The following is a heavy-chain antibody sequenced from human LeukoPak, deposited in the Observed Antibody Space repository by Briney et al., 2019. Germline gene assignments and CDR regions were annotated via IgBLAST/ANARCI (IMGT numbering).Heavy chain of an antibody. D-gene: IGHD3-22*01. CDR2: INPTGGST. CDR1: GYTFTSYY. CDR3: ARVGYGSSGYYLHDY. V-gene: IGHV1-46*01. J-gene: IGHJ4*02. Sequence: ASVKVSCKASGYTFTSYYMHWVRQAPGQGLEWMGLINPTGGSTGYAQKFQGRVSMTRNTPISTPYMELSSLRSEDTAVYYCARVGYGSSGYYLHDYWGQGTLVTVSS.